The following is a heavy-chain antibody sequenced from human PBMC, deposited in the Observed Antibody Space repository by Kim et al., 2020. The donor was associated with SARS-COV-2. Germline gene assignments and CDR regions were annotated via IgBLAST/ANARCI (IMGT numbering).Heavy chain of an antibody. CDR2: IYSGGST. CDR1: GFTVSSNY. J-gene: IGHJ4*02. D-gene: IGHD3-10*01. Sequence: GGSLRLSCAASGFTVSSNYMSLVRQAPGKGLEWVSVIYSGGSTYYADSVKGRFTISRDNSKNTLYLQMNSLRAEDTAVYYCARDWNYYGSGSYYSAWGQGTLVTVSS. CDR3: ARDWNYYGSGSYYSA. V-gene: IGHV3-53*01.